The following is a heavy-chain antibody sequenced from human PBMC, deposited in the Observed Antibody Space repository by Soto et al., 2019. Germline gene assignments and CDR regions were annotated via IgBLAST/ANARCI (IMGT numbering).Heavy chain of an antibody. V-gene: IGHV4-4*02. D-gene: IGHD3-22*01. J-gene: IGHJ5*02. CDR1: GGSVRSSNW. CDR2: IDDGGST. Sequence: TCVVSGGSVRSSNWWSWVRQPPGKGMEWIGEIDDGGSTNYNPSLKSRVTISVDKSKNQFSLKLSSVTAAGTAVYYGAIGYGYDRSGCLSCFDPWGQGTRDTVSS. CDR3: AIGYGYDRSGCLSCFDP.